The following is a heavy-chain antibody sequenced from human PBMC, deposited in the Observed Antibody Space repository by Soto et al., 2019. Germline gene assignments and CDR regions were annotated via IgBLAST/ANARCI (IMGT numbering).Heavy chain of an antibody. CDR1: GGTFSSYA. Sequence: SVKVSCKASGGTFSSYAISWVRQAPGQGLEWMGGIIPIFGTANYAQKFQGRVTITADESTSTAYMELSSLRSEDTAVYYCASHYYDSSGYYYWGQGTLVTVSS. D-gene: IGHD3-22*01. CDR2: IIPIFGTA. J-gene: IGHJ4*02. V-gene: IGHV1-69*13. CDR3: ASHYYDSSGYYY.